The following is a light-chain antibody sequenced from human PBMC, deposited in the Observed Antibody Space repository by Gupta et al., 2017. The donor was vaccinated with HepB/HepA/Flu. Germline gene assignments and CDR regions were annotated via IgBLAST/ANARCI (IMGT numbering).Light chain of an antibody. CDR2: RVS. Sequence: DVVMTQSPLFLPVTLGQPASISCRSSQSRVHSDGNTFLHWFQQRPGQSPRRLIYRVSKRDSGVPDRFSGSGSGTDFTLKISRGEAEDVGIYYCGQGKHCPITFGRGTKVDIK. J-gene: IGKJ4*01. CDR1: QSRVHSDGNTF. V-gene: IGKV2-30*02. CDR3: GQGKHCPIT.